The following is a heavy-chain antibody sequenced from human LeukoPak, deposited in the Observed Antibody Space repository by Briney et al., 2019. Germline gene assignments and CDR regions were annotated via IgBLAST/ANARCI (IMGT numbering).Heavy chain of an antibody. Sequence: PGGSLRLSCAAYGFTFSIYAMSWVRQAPGKGLEWVSAISGSGGSTYYADSVKGRFTISRDNSKNTLYLQMNSLRAEDTAVYYCASRSRGRIVVVTARDYFDYWGQGTLVTVSS. J-gene: IGHJ4*02. V-gene: IGHV3-23*01. D-gene: IGHD2-21*02. CDR3: ASRSRGRIVVVTARDYFDY. CDR1: GFTFSIYA. CDR2: ISGSGGST.